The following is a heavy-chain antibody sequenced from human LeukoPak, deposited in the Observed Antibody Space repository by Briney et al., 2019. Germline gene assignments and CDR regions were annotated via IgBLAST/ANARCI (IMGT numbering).Heavy chain of an antibody. J-gene: IGHJ6*03. V-gene: IGHV4-39*07. CDR2: IYHSGST. CDR1: GGSISSGSYY. D-gene: IGHD3-3*01. Sequence: SETLSLTCTVSGGSISSGSYYWSWIRQPAGKGLEWIGSIYHSGSTYYNPSLKSRVTISVDTSKNQFSLKLSSVTAADTAVYYCARVFPADYYYYYYMDVWGKGTTVTVSS. CDR3: ARVFPADYYYYYYMDV.